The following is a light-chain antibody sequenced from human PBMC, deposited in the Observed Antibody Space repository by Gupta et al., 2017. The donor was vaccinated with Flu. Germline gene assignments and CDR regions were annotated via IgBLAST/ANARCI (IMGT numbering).Light chain of an antibody. J-gene: IGLJ2*01. Sequence: SSDVGGYNYVSWYQQHPDKAPKLMMYEVSRRPSGVPDRVSGSKSGNTASLTVSGLQAEDEAAYYCSSYAGSSNLGVFGGGTKLTVL. CDR2: EVS. CDR1: SSDVGGYNY. V-gene: IGLV2-8*01. CDR3: SSYAGSSNLGV.